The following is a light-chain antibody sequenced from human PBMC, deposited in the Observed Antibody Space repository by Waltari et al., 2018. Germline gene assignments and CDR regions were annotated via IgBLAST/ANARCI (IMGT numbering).Light chain of an antibody. J-gene: IGKJ2*01. Sequence: DIQMTQSPSTLSASVGDRVTITCRASQSISSWLAWYQQKPGKAPKLLIYDASSLESGVPSRFSGRGSGTEFTLTISSLQPDDFATYYCQQYNSYSMYTFGQGTKLEIK. V-gene: IGKV1-5*01. CDR2: DAS. CDR3: QQYNSYSMYT. CDR1: QSISSW.